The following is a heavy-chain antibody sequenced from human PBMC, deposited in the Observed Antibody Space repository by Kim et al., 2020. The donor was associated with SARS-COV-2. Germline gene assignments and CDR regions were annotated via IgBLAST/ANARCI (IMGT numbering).Heavy chain of an antibody. CDR2: IRSKAYGGTT. CDR1: GFTFGDYA. V-gene: IGHV3-49*03. J-gene: IGHJ4*02. Sequence: GGSLRLSCTASGFTFGDYAMSWFRQAPGKGLEWVGFIRSKAYGGTTEYAASVKGRFTISRDDSKSIAYLQMNSLKTEDTAVYYCTRGMREDYYDSSGYYYGDDYWGQGTLVTVSS. CDR3: TRGMREDYYDSSGYYYGDDY. D-gene: IGHD3-22*01.